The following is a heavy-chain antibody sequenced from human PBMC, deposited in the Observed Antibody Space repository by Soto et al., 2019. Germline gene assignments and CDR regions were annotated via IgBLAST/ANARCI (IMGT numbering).Heavy chain of an antibody. V-gene: IGHV3-66*02. CDR1: GFIVSSNY. CDR2: IYSGGST. D-gene: IGHD5-18*01. Sequence: GGSLRLSCAASGFIVSSNYMSWVRQAPGKGLEWVSLIYSGGSTYYADSVKDRFTISRDNSRNTLDLQMNNLRTEDTGVYFCARDIYSYGSVGTPDIWGQGTMVTVSS. CDR3: ARDIYSYGSVGTPDI. J-gene: IGHJ3*02.